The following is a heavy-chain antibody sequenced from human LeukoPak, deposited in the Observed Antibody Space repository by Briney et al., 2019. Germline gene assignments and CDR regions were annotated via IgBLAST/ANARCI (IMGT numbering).Heavy chain of an antibody. D-gene: IGHD3-10*01. CDR1: GFTFSSYW. CDR3: ARGDYYGSGTYYHDAFDI. V-gene: IGHV3-7*03. Sequence: GGSLRLSCAASGFTFSSYWMSWVRQAPGKGLEWVANIKQDGGQKFYVDSVKGRFAISRDNAKNSLYLQMNSLRAEDTAVYYCARGDYYGSGTYYHDAFDIWGQGTMVTVSS. CDR2: IKQDGGQK. J-gene: IGHJ3*02.